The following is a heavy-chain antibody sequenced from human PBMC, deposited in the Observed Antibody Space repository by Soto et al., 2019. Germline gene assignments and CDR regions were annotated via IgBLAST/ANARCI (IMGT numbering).Heavy chain of an antibody. Sequence: QVQLQESGPGLVKPSQTLSLTCTVSGGSISSGGYDWSWIRQHPGKGLEWIGYIYYSGSTYYNPSLKSRVTISVDTSKNQFSLKLSSVTAADTAVYYCARVGRGLSSSWDPFDYWGQGTLVTVSS. J-gene: IGHJ4*02. CDR3: ARVGRGLSSSWDPFDY. V-gene: IGHV4-31*03. CDR2: IYYSGST. CDR1: GGSISSGGYD. D-gene: IGHD6-13*01.